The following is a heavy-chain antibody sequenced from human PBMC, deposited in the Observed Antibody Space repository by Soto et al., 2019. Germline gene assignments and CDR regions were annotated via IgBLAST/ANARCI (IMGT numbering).Heavy chain of an antibody. CDR2: IFHGGST. CDR3: ARKIGAFDI. J-gene: IGHJ3*02. Sequence: QVQLQESGPGLVRPSGTLSLTCAVSRGSISGSYWWSWVRQPPGKGLEWIGEIFHGGSTNYNPSLKSRVTLSVDKSKNQFSLTLSSVTAADTAVYYCARKIGAFDIWGQWTMVTVSS. D-gene: IGHD3-22*01. CDR1: RGSISGSYW. V-gene: IGHV4-4*02.